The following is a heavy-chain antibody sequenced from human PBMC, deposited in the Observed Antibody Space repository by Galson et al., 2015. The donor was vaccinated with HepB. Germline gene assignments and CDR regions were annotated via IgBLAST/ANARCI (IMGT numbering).Heavy chain of an antibody. Sequence: SLRLSCAASGFTSGDYTMTWFRQAPGKGLEWVGFIRSKTYGGTTEYAASVKGRFTFSRDDSKSIAYLQMNSLKIEDTGVYYCTGDRKGGYGPFDYWGQGTLVTVSP. CDR3: TGDRKGGYGPFDY. J-gene: IGHJ4*02. CDR1: GFTSGDYT. V-gene: IGHV3-49*03. D-gene: IGHD5-12*01. CDR2: IRSKTYGGTT.